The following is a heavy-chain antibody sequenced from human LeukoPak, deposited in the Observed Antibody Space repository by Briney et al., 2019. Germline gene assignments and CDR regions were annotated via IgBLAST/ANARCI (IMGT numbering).Heavy chain of an antibody. Sequence: GGSLRLSCAASGFTFSYYGMHWVRKAPGKGLEWVAVAYHDGWRGVSDKYYVDSVKGRFTVSRDNSKNTLYLQMSSLSTEDTAVYYCATGSGYYYDHWGQGTLVTVS. CDR2: AYHDGWRGVSDK. CDR3: ATGSGYYYDH. CDR1: GFTFSYYG. D-gene: IGHD3-22*01. J-gene: IGHJ4*02. V-gene: IGHV3-33*01.